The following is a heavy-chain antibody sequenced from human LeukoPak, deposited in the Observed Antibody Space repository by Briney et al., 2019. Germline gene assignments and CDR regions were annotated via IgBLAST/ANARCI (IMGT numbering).Heavy chain of an antibody. CDR1: GFTFSSYG. Sequence: PGGSLRLSCAASGFTFSSYGMHWVRQAPGKGLEWVAFIRYDGSNKYYADSVKGRFTISRDNSKNTLYLQMNSLRAEDTAVYYCVKEQSVAGTPYYYYYMDVWGKGTTVTISS. J-gene: IGHJ6*03. V-gene: IGHV3-30*02. CDR3: VKEQSVAGTPYYYYYMDV. D-gene: IGHD6-19*01. CDR2: IRYDGSNK.